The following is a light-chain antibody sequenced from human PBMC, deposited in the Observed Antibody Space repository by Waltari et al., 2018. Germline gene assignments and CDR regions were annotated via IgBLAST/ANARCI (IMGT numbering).Light chain of an antibody. J-gene: IGKJ3*01. V-gene: IGKV1-33*01. Sequence: DIQMTQSPSSLSASVGDRVTITCQASQDISNYLNWYQQKPGKAPKLLIYDASNLETGVPSRFSGSGSGTDFTFTISSLQPEDVATYYCQKYISAPFTFGPGTKVDIK. CDR2: DAS. CDR1: QDISNY. CDR3: QKYISAPFT.